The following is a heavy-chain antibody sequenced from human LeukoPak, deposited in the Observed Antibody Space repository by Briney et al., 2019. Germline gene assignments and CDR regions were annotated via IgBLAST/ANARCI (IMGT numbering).Heavy chain of an antibody. V-gene: IGHV4-38-2*02. J-gene: IGHJ5*02. Sequence: PSETLSFTCNVSGHSYNTDSFWGWIRQPPGKGLEWIGSIHERGSAFYNPSLKSRVAISIDTSKNQFSLKVNSVLAADTAVYYCARAARPSNNWFDPWGQGTLVTVSS. CDR2: IHERGSA. D-gene: IGHD6-6*01. CDR1: GHSYNTDSF. CDR3: ARAARPSNNWFDP.